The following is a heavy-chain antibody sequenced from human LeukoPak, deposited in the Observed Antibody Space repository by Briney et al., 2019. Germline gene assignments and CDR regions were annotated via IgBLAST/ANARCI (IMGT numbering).Heavy chain of an antibody. Sequence: PGGSPRLSCAASGFTFSSYSMNWVRQAPGKGLEWVSCIRSSSRYIYYADSVKGRFTISRDNANNSLYLQMNSLRAEDTAVYYCARAQGHAFDLWGQGTMVSVSS. CDR1: GFTFSSYS. J-gene: IGHJ3*01. V-gene: IGHV3-21*01. CDR2: IRSSSRYI. CDR3: ARAQGHAFDL.